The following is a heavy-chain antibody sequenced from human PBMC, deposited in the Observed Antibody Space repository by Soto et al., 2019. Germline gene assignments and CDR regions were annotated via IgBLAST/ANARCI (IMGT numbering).Heavy chain of an antibody. J-gene: IGHJ3*02. Sequence: QLQLQESGSELVKPSQTLSLTCAVSGGSISSGGYSWSWNRQPPGKGLEWIGYIYHSGSTYYNPSLKSRVTISVDRSKNQFSLKLSSVTAADTAVYYCASSETCTISGAFDIWGQGTMVTVSS. CDR3: ASSETCTISGAFDI. CDR1: GGSISSGGYS. D-gene: IGHD3-3*01. V-gene: IGHV4-30-2*01. CDR2: IYHSGST.